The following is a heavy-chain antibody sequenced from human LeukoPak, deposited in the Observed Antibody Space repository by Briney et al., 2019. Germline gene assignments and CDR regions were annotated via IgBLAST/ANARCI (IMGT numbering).Heavy chain of an antibody. CDR2: VYFGGTFSYGVT. V-gene: IGHV4-39*01. CDR1: GDSITSNSHF. D-gene: IGHD2-21*02. Sequence: SETLSLTCVVSGDSITSNSHFWGWIRQPPGKGLEWIGSVYFGGTFSYGVTYYSPSFMSRVTISVDASNNQFSLRLNSVTATDTAVYYCARRSFCGGDCLWFDSWGQGTLLTVSS. CDR3: ARRSFCGGDCLWFDS. J-gene: IGHJ5*01.